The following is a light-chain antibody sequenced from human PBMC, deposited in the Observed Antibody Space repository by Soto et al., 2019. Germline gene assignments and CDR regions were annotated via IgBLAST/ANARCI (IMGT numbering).Light chain of an antibody. J-gene: IGLJ1*01. CDR2: EVR. CDR1: SSDVGSYDH. CDR3: QSYDKRLTAYV. Sequence: QSVLTQPASVSGSPGQSITISCSGTSSDVGSYDHVAWYQQFPGKTPKLMIYEVRNRPSGVSSRFSGSKSGTSASLAITGLQAEDEGHYYCQSYDKRLTAYVFGTGTKVTVL. V-gene: IGLV2-14*01.